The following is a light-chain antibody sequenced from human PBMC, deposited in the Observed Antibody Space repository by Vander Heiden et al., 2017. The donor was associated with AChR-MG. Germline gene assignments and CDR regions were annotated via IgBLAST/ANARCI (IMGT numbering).Light chain of an antibody. CDR3: QQYDNWPLT. Sequence: EIVMTQSPATLSVSPGERATLSCRASQSIGSSLAWYQRKPGQAPRLLIYAASTRATGIPAKFSGSGSGTEFTLTISSLQSEDFVVYYCQQYDNWPLTFGAGTKVDIK. V-gene: IGKV3-15*01. CDR1: QSIGSS. J-gene: IGKJ4*01. CDR2: AAS.